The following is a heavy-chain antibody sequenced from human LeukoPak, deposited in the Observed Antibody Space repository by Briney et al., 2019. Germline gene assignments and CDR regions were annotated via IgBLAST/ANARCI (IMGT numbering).Heavy chain of an antibody. Sequence: PGGSLRLSCAASGFTFSSYWMTWVRQAPGKRLEWVANIKQDGSEKYYMDSVKGRFTISRDNAKNSLYLQMNSLRAEDTAVYFCARHYYASGSYTFDPWGQGTLVTVSS. D-gene: IGHD3-10*01. CDR1: GFTFSSYW. CDR3: ARHYYASGSYTFDP. CDR2: IKQDGSEK. V-gene: IGHV3-7*03. J-gene: IGHJ5*02.